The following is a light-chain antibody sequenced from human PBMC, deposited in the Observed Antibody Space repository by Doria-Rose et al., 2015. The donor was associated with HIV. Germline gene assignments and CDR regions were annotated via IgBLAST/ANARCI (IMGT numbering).Light chain of an antibody. CDR2: WAS. V-gene: IGKV4-1*01. CDR1: QSLLYTSKNY. CDR3: QQYYDTPS. Sequence: DIRLTQSPESLGMSLGERATLNCKSSQSLLYTSKNYLAWYQQKPEQPPNLLIYWASTRQSGVPARFSGSGSGTDFTLTISSLEAEDVAVYYCQQYYDTPSFGPGTTVDIK. J-gene: IGKJ3*01.